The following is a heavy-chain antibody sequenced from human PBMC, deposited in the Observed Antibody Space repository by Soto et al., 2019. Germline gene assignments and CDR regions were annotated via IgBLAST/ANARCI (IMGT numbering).Heavy chain of an antibody. CDR2: IIPILGIA. V-gene: IGHV1-69*02. CDR3: ARRGETVVSAAGYYYYGMDV. J-gene: IGHJ6*02. D-gene: IGHD2-2*01. CDR1: GGTFSSYT. Sequence: QVQLVQSGAEVKKPGSSVKVSCKASGGTFSSYTISWVRQAPGQGLEWMGRIIPILGIANYAQKFQGRVTITADKSTSTAYMELSSLRSEDTAVYYCARRGETVVSAAGYYYYGMDVWGQGTTVTVSS.